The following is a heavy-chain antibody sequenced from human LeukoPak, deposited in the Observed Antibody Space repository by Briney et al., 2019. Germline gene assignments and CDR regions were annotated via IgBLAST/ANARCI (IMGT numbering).Heavy chain of an antibody. D-gene: IGHD6-13*01. CDR2: IYTSGST. Sequence: SETLSLTCTVSGGSISSGSYYWSWIRQPAGKGLEWIGRIYTSGSTNYNPSLKSRVTISIDTSKNQFSLTVSSVTAADTAVYYCARDYSSSWYGYFQHWGQGTLVTVSS. J-gene: IGHJ1*01. CDR3: ARDYSSSWYGYFQH. CDR1: GGSISSGSYY. V-gene: IGHV4-61*02.